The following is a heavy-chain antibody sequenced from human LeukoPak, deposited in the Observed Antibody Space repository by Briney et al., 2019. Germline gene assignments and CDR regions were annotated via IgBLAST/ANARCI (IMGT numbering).Heavy chain of an antibody. V-gene: IGHV3-23*01. CDR3: AKCGPRSPGKGVLFYNCYYGMDV. CDR1: GFTFSNYA. Sequence: GGSLRLSCAASGFTFSNYAMSWVRQAPGKGLEWVSGISGSGGSTFYEDSVKGRFTLSRDNSKNTLYLQMSSLRAEDTAVYYCAKCGPRSPGKGVLFYNCYYGMDVWGQGTTVTVSS. CDR2: ISGSGGST. D-gene: IGHD1-14*01. J-gene: IGHJ6*02.